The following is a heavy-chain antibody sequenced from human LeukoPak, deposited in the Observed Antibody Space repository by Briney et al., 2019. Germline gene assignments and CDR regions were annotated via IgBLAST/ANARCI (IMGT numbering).Heavy chain of an antibody. J-gene: IGHJ4*02. Sequence: SETLSLTCAVFGGSFSGYYWSWIRQPPGKGLEWIGEINQRGSANYNPSLKSRVTMSIDTSKNQSSLKLNSVTAADTAVYFCARRRSLGGPIDYWGQGTLVTVSS. CDR3: ARRRSLGGPIDY. CDR1: GGSFSGYY. D-gene: IGHD3-16*01. CDR2: INQRGSA. V-gene: IGHV4-34*01.